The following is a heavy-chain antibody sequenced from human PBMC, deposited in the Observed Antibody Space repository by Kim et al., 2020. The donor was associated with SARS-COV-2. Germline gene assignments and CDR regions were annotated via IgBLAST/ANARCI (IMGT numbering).Heavy chain of an antibody. V-gene: IGHV1-69*06. J-gene: IGHJ2*01. Sequence: SVKVSCKTSGDSFIYYVISWVRQAPGQGLEWMGGIIPIYNQVNYAQAFEGRVTITADKSTSTSYMELTGLTSEDTAVYYCATAMEAPLGYCNSPNCIRFWYFDVWGRGTRVSVSS. CDR3: ATAMEAPLGYCNSPNCIRFWYFDV. D-gene: IGHD2-2*01. CDR2: IIPIYNQV. CDR1: GDSFIYYV.